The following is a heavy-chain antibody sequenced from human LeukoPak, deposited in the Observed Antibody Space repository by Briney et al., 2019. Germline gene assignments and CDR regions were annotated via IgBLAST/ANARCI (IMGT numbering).Heavy chain of an antibody. V-gene: IGHV3-30*18. D-gene: IGHD6-19*01. J-gene: IGHJ4*02. CDR1: GFTFSHYG. CDR2: TSYDGSRK. Sequence: PGRSLRLSCTASGFTFSHYGMHWVRQAPGKGLEWVAVTSYDGSRKHYADSVKGRFTISRDNSKNMLYLQMNSLRAEDTAVYYCAKDSGYSSGCQDYWGQGTLVTVSS. CDR3: AKDSGYSSGCQDY.